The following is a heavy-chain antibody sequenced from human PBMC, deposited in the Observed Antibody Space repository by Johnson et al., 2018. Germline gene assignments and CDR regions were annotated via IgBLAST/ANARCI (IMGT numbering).Heavy chain of an antibody. CDR1: GFTFSSYA. CDR3: ATEWYYYDSSNSYYSEYFQH. Sequence: EVQLVESGGGLVQPGGSLRLSCAASGFTFSSYAMSWVRQAPWKGLEWVGRLKSQTDGGTTDYAAPVKGRFTISRDDSESTMYLQMNSLKSEDTAVYYWATEWYYYDSSNSYYSEYFQHWGKGTLVTVSS. J-gene: IGHJ1*01. D-gene: IGHD3-22*01. V-gene: IGHV3-15*01. CDR2: LKSQTDGGTT.